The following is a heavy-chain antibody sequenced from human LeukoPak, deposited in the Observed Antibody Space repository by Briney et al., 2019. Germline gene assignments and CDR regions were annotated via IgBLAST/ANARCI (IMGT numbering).Heavy chain of an antibody. CDR2: INHSGST. J-gene: IGHJ4*02. CDR1: GGSFSGYY. CDR3: AREASNGYSYGY. V-gene: IGHV4-34*01. D-gene: IGHD5-18*01. Sequence: SETVSLTCAVYGGSFSGYYWSWIRQPPGKGLEWIGEINHSGSTNYNPSLKSRVTISVDTSKNQFSLKLSSVTAADTAVYYCAREASNGYSYGYWGQGTLVTVSS.